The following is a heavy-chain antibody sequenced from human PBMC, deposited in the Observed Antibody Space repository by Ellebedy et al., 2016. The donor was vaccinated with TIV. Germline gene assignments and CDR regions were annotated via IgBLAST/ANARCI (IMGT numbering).Heavy chain of an antibody. J-gene: IGHJ4*02. CDR1: GYSLTNYW. CDR3: AGNHGGNSLGDY. D-gene: IGHD4-23*01. CDR2: IYPLESHP. Sequence: GESLKISCKASGYSLTNYWIGWVRQMPGKGLEWMGIIYPLESHPRYSPSFQGQVTLSADKSISTAYLQWGSLKASDTAMYYCAGNHGGNSLGDYWGQGTLLTVSS. V-gene: IGHV5-51*01.